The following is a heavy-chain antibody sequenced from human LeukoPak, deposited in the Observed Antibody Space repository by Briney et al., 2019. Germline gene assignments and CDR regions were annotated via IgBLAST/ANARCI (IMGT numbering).Heavy chain of an antibody. V-gene: IGHV1-46*01. Sequence: ASVKVSCKASGYTFTSYYMHWVRQAPRQGLEWMGIINPSGGSTSYAQKFQGRVTMTRDTSTSTVYMELSSLRSEDTAVYYCAGYSSSWYLTDYYYYGMDVWGQGTTVTVSS. D-gene: IGHD6-13*01. CDR2: INPSGGST. J-gene: IGHJ6*02. CDR1: GYTFTSYY. CDR3: AGYSSSWYLTDYYYYGMDV.